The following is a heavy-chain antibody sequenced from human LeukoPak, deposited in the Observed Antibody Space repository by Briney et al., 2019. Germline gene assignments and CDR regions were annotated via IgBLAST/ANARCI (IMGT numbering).Heavy chain of an antibody. V-gene: IGHV1-8*01. CDR1: GYTFTSYD. D-gene: IGHD2-15*01. CDR2: MNPNSGNT. J-gene: IGHJ4*02. CDR3: ARGPAVVVVAAMERAVDY. Sequence: ASVKVSCKASGYTFTSYDINWVRQATGQGLEWMGWMNPNSGNTGYAQKFQGRVTMTRNTSISTAYMELSSLRSEDTAVYYCARGPAVVVVAAMERAVDYWGQGTLVTVSS.